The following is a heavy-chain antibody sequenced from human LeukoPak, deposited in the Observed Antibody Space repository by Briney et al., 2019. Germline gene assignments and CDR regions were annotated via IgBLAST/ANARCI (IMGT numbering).Heavy chain of an antibody. Sequence: SETLSLTCTVSGGSISSYYWSWIRQPPGKGLEWLGYIYTSGSTNYNPSLKSRVTISVDTSKNQFSLKLSSVTAAGTAVYYCARVEYSSGWYYYYYYMDVWGKGTTVTVSS. D-gene: IGHD6-19*01. CDR3: ARVEYSSGWYYYYYYMDV. J-gene: IGHJ6*03. CDR1: GGSISSYY. V-gene: IGHV4-4*09. CDR2: IYTSGST.